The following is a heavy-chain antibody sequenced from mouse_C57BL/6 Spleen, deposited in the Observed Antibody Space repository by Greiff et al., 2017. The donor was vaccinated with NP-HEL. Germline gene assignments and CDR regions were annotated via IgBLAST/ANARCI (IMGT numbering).Heavy chain of an antibody. CDR3: ARDDGYYGGYFDV. D-gene: IGHD2-3*01. V-gene: IGHV3-5*01. CDR1: GISITTGNYR. CDR2: IYYSGTI. Sequence: EVQLQQSGPGLVKPSQTVFLTCTVTGISITTGNYRWSWIRQFPGNKLEWIGYIYYSGTITYNPSLTGRTTITRDTPKNQFFLEMNSLTAEDTATYYCARDDGYYGGYFDVWGTGTTVTVSS. J-gene: IGHJ1*03.